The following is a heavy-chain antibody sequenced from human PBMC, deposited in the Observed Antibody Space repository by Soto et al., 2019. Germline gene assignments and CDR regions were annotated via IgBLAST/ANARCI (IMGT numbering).Heavy chain of an antibody. CDR1: GYTFTSYA. J-gene: IGHJ4*02. CDR3: ATYLVGAVDY. CDR2: INAGNGNT. D-gene: IGHD1-26*01. V-gene: IGHV1-3*01. Sequence: QVQLVQSGAEVKKPGASVKVSCKASGYTFTSYAMHWVRQAPGQRLEWMGWINAGNGNTKYSQKFQGRVTITRDTSASTADMELSSLRSEDTAVYYCATYLVGAVDYWGQGTLVTVSS.